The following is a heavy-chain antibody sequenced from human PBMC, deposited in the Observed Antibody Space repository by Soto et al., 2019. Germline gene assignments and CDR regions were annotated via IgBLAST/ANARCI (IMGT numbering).Heavy chain of an antibody. D-gene: IGHD4-17*01. CDR1: GYSISSSNW. Sequence: PSETLSLTCAVSGYSISSSNWWGWIRQPPGKGLEWIGYIYYSGTTYYNPSLKSRVAISADTSKNQFSLNLYSVTAADTAVYYCARDMGGFMPTVTTFDYWGRGMLVTVSS. CDR3: ARDMGGFMPTVTTFDY. J-gene: IGHJ4*02. CDR2: IYYSGTT. V-gene: IGHV4-28*03.